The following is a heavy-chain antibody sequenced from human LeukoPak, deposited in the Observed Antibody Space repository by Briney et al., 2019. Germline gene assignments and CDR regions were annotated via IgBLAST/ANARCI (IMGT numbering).Heavy chain of an antibody. CDR2: IDSSDSYT. J-gene: IGHJ4*02. CDR3: ARQIAAAGAGTFDY. CDR1: GYSRTSYL. V-gene: IGHV5-10-1*01. D-gene: IGHD6-13*01. Sequence: GESLKISCKGSGYSRTSYLISLVRQMPGEGLEWMGRIDSSDSYTHYSPSFQGLVTISADKSISTAYLQWSSLKASDTAMYYGARQIAAAGAGTFDYWGQGTLVTVSS.